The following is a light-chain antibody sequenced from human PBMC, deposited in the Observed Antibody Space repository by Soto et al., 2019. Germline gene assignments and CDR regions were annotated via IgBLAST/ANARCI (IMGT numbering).Light chain of an antibody. V-gene: IGLV2-8*01. CDR2: EVN. J-gene: IGLJ2*01. Sequence: QSVLTQPPSASGSPGQSVTISCTGSSSDIGSYKYVSWYQQHPGKAPKLIIYEVNERPSGVPDRFSGSKSGNTASLAITGLQAEDEADYYCQSYDNSLSGSVFGGGTKLTVL. CDR3: QSYDNSLSGSV. CDR1: SSDIGSYKY.